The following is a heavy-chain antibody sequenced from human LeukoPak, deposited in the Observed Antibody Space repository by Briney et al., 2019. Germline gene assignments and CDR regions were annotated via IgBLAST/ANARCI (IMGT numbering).Heavy chain of an antibody. J-gene: IGHJ4*02. CDR3: ARGVKTYYYDSSRYIQN. CDR1: GFTFSSYE. D-gene: IGHD3-22*01. CDR2: ISSSGDTI. V-gene: IGHV3-48*03. Sequence: HPGGSLRLSCAASGFTFSSYEMNWVRQAPGKGLEWVSYISSSGDTIYYADSVRGRFTISRDNAKNSLFLQMNSLRAEDTAVYYCARGVKTYYYDSSRYIQNWGQGTLGTVSS.